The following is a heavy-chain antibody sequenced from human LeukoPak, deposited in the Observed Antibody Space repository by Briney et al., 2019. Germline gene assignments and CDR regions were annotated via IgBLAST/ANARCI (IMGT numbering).Heavy chain of an antibody. J-gene: IGHJ6*02. D-gene: IGHD1-14*01. Sequence: ASVKVSCKASGYTFTGYGISWVRQAPGQGLEWMGWISAYNGSTNYAQKLQGRVTMTTDTSTSTAYMELRSLRSDDTAVYYCAREMERAGLYYYYYGMDVWGQGTTVTVSS. CDR3: AREMERAGLYYYYYGMDV. V-gene: IGHV1-18*01. CDR2: ISAYNGST. CDR1: GYTFTGYG.